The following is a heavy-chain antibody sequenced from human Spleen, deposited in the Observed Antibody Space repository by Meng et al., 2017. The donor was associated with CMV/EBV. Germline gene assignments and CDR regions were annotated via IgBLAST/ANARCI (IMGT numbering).Heavy chain of an antibody. V-gene: IGHV3-9*01. CDR3: VKFFRWDQPDDAFDI. J-gene: IGHJ3*02. Sequence: SLKISCAASGFTFDDYAMHWVRQAPGKGLEWVSGISWNSGSIGYADSVKGRFTISRDNAKNSLYLQMNSLRTEDTALYYCVKFFRWDQPDDAFDIWGHGTMVTVSS. CDR1: GFTFDDYA. CDR2: ISWNSGSI. D-gene: IGHD1-26*01.